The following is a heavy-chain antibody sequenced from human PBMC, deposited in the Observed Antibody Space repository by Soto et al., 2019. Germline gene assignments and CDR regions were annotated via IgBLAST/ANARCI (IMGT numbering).Heavy chain of an antibody. V-gene: IGHV4-39*01. CDR1: GGSMSSGSHY. D-gene: IGHD3-22*01. J-gene: IGHJ3*01. CDR2: IFYQPST. CDR3: ARRGIDYYDSKKAFDL. Sequence: PSETLSLTCTVSGGSMSSGSHYWAWVRQPPGKGLEYIGCIFYQPSTYYNPSLTSRVTMSVDTSKNQFSLNLSSVTAADTAVYFCARRGIDYYDSKKAFDLWGQGTMVTVSS.